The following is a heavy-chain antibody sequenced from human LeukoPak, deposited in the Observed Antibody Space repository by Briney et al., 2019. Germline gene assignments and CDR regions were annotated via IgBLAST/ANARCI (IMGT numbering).Heavy chain of an antibody. CDR3: ARGYSNWHFVL. CDR2: IYPGDSDT. J-gene: IGHJ1*01. D-gene: IGHD1-7*01. CDR1: GCSSESSL. Sequence: GESLKISWKCSGCSSESSLLGWVEQMPGKGLEWMGIIYPGDSDTRYSPSFQGQVTMSADTHSSTAYLEWSSLKASHTAMYYCARGYSNWHFVLWGQGTPVTVSS. V-gene: IGHV5-51*07.